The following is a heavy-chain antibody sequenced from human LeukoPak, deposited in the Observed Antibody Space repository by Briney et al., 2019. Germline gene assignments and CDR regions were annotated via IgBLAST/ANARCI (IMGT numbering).Heavy chain of an antibody. J-gene: IGHJ4*02. Sequence: GSLRLSCAAAGFTLISYGLHWVRQAPGQGLEWVACIRYDGSNKYYADSVKGRFTISRDNSKNTLYLQMNSLRAEDTAVYYCAKVYGVPGWGQGTLVTVSS. V-gene: IGHV3-30*02. CDR2: IRYDGSNK. CDR3: AKVYGVPG. D-gene: IGHD3-3*01. CDR1: GFTLISYG.